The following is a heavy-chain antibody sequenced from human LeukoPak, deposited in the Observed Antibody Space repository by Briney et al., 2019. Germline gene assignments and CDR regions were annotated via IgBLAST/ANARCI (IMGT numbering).Heavy chain of an antibody. CDR3: ARDLLSLPHKYFDS. D-gene: IGHD3-16*01. Sequence: GGSLRLSCAASGFSFSNYGMHWVRQAPGKGLEWVAYIRYDGSQKYCGDSVKGRFTISRDNSKNTVYLQMNSLRDEDTAVYYCARDLLSLPHKYFDSWGQGTLVTASS. J-gene: IGHJ4*02. V-gene: IGHV3-30*02. CDR1: GFSFSNYG. CDR2: IRYDGSQK.